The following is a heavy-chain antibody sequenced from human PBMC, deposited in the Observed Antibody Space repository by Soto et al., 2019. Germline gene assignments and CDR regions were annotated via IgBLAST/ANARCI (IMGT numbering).Heavy chain of an antibody. CDR2: INPDSGDT. CDR3: ARMCSISTCLCDAHDI. CDR1: GYTSSGHY. V-gene: IGHV1-2*04. D-gene: IGHD2-2*01. Sequence: AAVKVSCKASGYTSSGHYIHWMRQAPGQGLEWMGWINPDSGDTKFAQKFQGLVTMTRDTSISTVYMELSRLISDDTAVYYCARMCSISTCLCDAHDIWG. J-gene: IGHJ3*02.